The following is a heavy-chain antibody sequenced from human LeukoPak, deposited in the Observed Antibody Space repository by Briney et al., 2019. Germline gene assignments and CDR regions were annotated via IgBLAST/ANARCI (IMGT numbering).Heavy chain of an antibody. CDR3: ARDSTYSSGSAELILGDPGY. Sequence: PGGSLRVSCAASGFTFSTYGMHWVRQAPGKGLEWVAFIRYDGSNKYYADSVKGRFTISRDNSKNTLYLQMSSLRAEDTAVYYCARDSTYSSGSAELILGDPGYWGQGTLVTVSS. V-gene: IGHV3-30*02. J-gene: IGHJ4*02. CDR2: IRYDGSNK. D-gene: IGHD6-19*01. CDR1: GFTFSTYG.